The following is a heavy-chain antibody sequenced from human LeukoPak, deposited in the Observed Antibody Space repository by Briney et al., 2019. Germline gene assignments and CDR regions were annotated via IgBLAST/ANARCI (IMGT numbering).Heavy chain of an antibody. V-gene: IGHV4-39*07. CDR1: GGSISSSSYY. Sequence: PSETLSLTCTVSGGSISSSSYYWGWIRQPPGKGLEWIGSIYYSGSTYYNPSLKSRVTISVDTSKNQFSLKLSSVTAADTAVYYCARDLRIGMATIRGVDYWGQGTLVTVSS. CDR3: ARDLRIGMATIRGVDY. CDR2: IYYSGST. J-gene: IGHJ4*02. D-gene: IGHD5-24*01.